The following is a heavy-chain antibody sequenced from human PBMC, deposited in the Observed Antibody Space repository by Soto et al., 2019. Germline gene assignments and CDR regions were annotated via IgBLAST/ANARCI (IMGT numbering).Heavy chain of an antibody. D-gene: IGHD2-15*01. CDR1: GYSFTSYW. Sequence: GESLKISCKGSGYSFTSYWISWVRQMPGKGLEWMGRIDPSDSYTNYSPSFQGHVTISADKSISTAYLQWSSLKASDTAMYYCARGQLGYCSGGSCFRTGFDPWGKGTLVTVSS. J-gene: IGHJ5*02. CDR2: IDPSDSYT. CDR3: ARGQLGYCSGGSCFRTGFDP. V-gene: IGHV5-10-1*01.